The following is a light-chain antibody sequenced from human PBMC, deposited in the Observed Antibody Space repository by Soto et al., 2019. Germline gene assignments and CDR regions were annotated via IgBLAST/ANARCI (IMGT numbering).Light chain of an antibody. Sequence: EVVLTQSPGTLSLSPGDRATLSCGASQSVTSKLAWYQQKPGQAPRLLISGASTRAPGIPARFSGSGSGTELTLTISSLQSDDFAVYHCQQYNNWPPTFGHGTRLEIK. CDR1: QSVTSK. CDR3: QQYNNWPPT. J-gene: IGKJ5*01. V-gene: IGKV3-15*01. CDR2: GAS.